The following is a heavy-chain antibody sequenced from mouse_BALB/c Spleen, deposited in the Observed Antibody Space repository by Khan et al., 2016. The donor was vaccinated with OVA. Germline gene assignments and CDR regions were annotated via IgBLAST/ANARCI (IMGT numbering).Heavy chain of an antibody. Sequence: VELVESGPGLVAPSQSLSITCTVSGFSLTDYGVSWIRQPPGKGLEWLGLIWGGGTTYYNSAPKSRLSISKDISKSQVSVKMTRLQTEDTAMYYCAKPYYAHYYAMHYWGQGTSVTVSS. CDR1: GFSLTDYG. D-gene: IGHD2-10*01. V-gene: IGHV2-6-5*01. J-gene: IGHJ4*01. CDR2: IWGGGTT. CDR3: AKPYYAHYYAMHY.